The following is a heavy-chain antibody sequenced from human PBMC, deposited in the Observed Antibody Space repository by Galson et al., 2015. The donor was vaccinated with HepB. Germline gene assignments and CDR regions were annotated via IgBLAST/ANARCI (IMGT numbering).Heavy chain of an antibody. CDR3: ARDTGATGNSGEDY. Sequence: SLRLSCAASGFTFSSYAMSWVRQAPGKGLEWVAVISYDGSNKYYADSVKGRFTISRDNSKNTLYLQMNSLRAEDTAVYYCARDTGATGNSGEDYGGQGTLFPVSS. CDR2: ISYDGSNK. J-gene: IGHJ4*02. CDR1: GFTFSSYA. D-gene: IGHD5-12*01. V-gene: IGHV3-30-3*01.